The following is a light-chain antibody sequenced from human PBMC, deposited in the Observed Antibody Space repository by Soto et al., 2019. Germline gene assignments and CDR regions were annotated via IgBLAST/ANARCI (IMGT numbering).Light chain of an antibody. CDR2: GNT. CDR3: QSYENSRTGFYV. J-gene: IGLJ1*01. Sequence: QSVLTQPPSVSGAPGQRVTISCTGSSSDIGAGFDVHWYQHLPGTAPKLLIYGNTNRPSGVPGRFSGSKSGTSASLVITGLQAEVEADYYCQSYENSRTGFYVFGTGTKLTVL. V-gene: IGLV1-40*01. CDR1: SSDIGAGFD.